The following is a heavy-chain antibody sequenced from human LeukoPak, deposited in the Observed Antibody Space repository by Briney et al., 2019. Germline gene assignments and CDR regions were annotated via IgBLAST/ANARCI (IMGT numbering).Heavy chain of an antibody. V-gene: IGHV3-23*01. Sequence: PGGSLRLSCAASGFTFSSYAMSWARQPPGEGLEWVSSISGSGSSTFYADSVKGRFTISRDNSKNTLYLQMNSLRAEDTAVYYCAKGDREMTTVTRNWFDPWGQGTLVTVSS. J-gene: IGHJ5*02. CDR2: ISGSGSST. D-gene: IGHD4-17*01. CDR1: GFTFSSYA. CDR3: AKGDREMTTVTRNWFDP.